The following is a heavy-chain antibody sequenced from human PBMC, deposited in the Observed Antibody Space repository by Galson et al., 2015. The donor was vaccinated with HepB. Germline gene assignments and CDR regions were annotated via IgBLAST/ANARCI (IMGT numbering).Heavy chain of an antibody. Sequence: SLRLSCATSGFIFGHHGMTWVRQAPGKGLEWVAVVSYDGNNNYYVASVKGRFTISRDNSQNTLFLQMNSLRTEDTAIYYCAKVRGDYYYDTSGLDAFDIWGQGTMVTVSS. CDR2: VSYDGNNN. J-gene: IGHJ3*02. CDR1: GFIFGHHG. D-gene: IGHD3-22*01. V-gene: IGHV3-30*18. CDR3: AKVRGDYYYDTSGLDAFDI.